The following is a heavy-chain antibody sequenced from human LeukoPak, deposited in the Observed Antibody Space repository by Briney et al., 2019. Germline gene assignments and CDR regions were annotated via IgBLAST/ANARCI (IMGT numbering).Heavy chain of an antibody. CDR1: GGSISTSTYY. CDR2: MYYSGTT. Sequence: PSETLSLTCTVSGGSISTSTYYWGWIRQTPVKGLEWIGSMYYSGTTYFNPSLKSRLTISVDTSKNQSSLKLSSVTAADTAVYYCARHSPPYYGSGSYMDVWGQGTTVTVS. V-gene: IGHV4-39*01. J-gene: IGHJ6*02. CDR3: ARHSPPYYGSGSYMDV. D-gene: IGHD3-10*01.